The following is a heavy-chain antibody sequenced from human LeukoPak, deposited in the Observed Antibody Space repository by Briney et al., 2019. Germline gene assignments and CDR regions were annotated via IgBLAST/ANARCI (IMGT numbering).Heavy chain of an antibody. D-gene: IGHD3-22*01. CDR3: ARARNYYDSSGYYRYYYYYYMDV. Sequence: KPSETLSLTCTVSGGSISSYYWNWIRQPPGKGLEWIGDIYYSGGTNYNPSLKNRVTISVDTSKNQFSLKLSSVTAADTAVYYCARARNYYDSSGYYRYYYYYYMDVWGKGTTVTVSS. CDR2: IYYSGGT. CDR1: GGSISSYY. V-gene: IGHV4-59*12. J-gene: IGHJ6*03.